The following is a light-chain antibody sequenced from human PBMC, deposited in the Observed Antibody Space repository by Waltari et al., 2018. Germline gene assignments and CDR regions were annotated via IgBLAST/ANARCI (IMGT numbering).Light chain of an antibody. CDR1: RSDVGNYDL. J-gene: IGLJ2*01. V-gene: IGLV2-23*02. CDR2: EVT. Sequence: QSALTQPASVSGSPGQSITISCTGTRSDVGNYDLVSWYQHHPGKVPKLMIYEVTNRPAGVSNRFSGSKSGNTASLTISGLQAEDEADYYCSSYAGNSVLFGGGTKLTVL. CDR3: SSYAGNSVL.